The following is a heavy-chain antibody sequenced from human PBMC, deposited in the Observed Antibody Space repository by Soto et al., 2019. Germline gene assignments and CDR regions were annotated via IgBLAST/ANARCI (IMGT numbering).Heavy chain of an antibody. CDR3: AKDGSGSSGWYGADNWFDP. CDR2: ISWNSGSI. Sequence: EVQLVESGGGLVQPGGSLRLSCAASGFTFSSYWMSWVRQAPGKGLEWVSGISWNSGSIGYADSVKGRFTISRDNAKNSLYLQMNSLRAEDTALYYCAKDGSGSSGWYGADNWFDPWGQGTLVTVSS. D-gene: IGHD6-19*01. V-gene: IGHV3-9*01. J-gene: IGHJ5*02. CDR1: GFTFSSYW.